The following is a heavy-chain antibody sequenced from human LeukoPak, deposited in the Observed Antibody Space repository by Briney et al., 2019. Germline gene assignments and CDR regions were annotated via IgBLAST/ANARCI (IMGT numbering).Heavy chain of an antibody. CDR2: INPNSGGT. D-gene: IGHD3-22*01. CDR3: ARVPYYYDSNYFDY. CDR1: GYTFTGYY. J-gene: IGHJ4*02. V-gene: IGHV1-2*02. Sequence: SVKVSCKASGYTFTGYYMHWVRQAPGQGLEWMGWINPNSGGTNYAQKFQGRVTMTRDTSISTAYMELSRLRSDDTAVYYCARVPYYYDSNYFDYWGQGTLVTPSS.